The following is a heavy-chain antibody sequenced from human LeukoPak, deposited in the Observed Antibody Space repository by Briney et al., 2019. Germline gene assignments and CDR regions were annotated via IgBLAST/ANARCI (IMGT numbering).Heavy chain of an antibody. D-gene: IGHD3-3*01. CDR2: INPNSGGT. J-gene: IGHJ5*02. Sequence: SSVKVSCKASGYTFTGCYVHWVRRARGQGLEWMGWINPNSGGTNYAQKFQGRVTMTRDTSISTAYMELSRLRSDDTAVYYCARDFTIFGVVTPRRVFDPWGQGTLVTVSS. CDR1: GYTFTGCY. V-gene: IGHV1-2*02. CDR3: ARDFTIFGVVTPRRVFDP.